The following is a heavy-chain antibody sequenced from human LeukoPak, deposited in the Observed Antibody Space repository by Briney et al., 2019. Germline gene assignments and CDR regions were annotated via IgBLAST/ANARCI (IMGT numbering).Heavy chain of an antibody. Sequence: GGSLRLSCTTSGFTFSGAAMHWVRQAPGKGLEWIGRMRSKANDFATSYGASVQGRFTISRDDSKNTAYLQMNNLKTEDTAVYYCARGRTPTDYWGQGTLVTVSS. D-gene: IGHD1/OR15-1a*01. CDR2: MRSKANDFAT. CDR3: ARGRTPTDY. V-gene: IGHV3-73*01. J-gene: IGHJ4*02. CDR1: GFTFSGAA.